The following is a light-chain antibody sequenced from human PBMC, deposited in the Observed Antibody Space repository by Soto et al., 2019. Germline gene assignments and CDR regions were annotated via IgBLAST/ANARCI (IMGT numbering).Light chain of an antibody. CDR2: EVS. CDR3: SSYAGSNNFVV. J-gene: IGLJ2*01. V-gene: IGLV2-8*01. CDR1: TSDVGGYNY. Sequence: QSALTQPPSASGSLGQSVTFSCTGTTSDVGGYNYVSWYQQHPGKAPKLMIYEVSKRPSGVPDRFSGSKSGNTASLTVSGLQAEDEADYYCSSYAGSNNFVVFGGGTKLTVL.